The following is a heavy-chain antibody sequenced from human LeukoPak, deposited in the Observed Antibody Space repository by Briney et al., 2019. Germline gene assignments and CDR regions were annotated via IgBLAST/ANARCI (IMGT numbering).Heavy chain of an antibody. J-gene: IGHJ1*01. CDR3: ARAPIFWSGYYTGEYFQH. V-gene: IGHV3-53*01. CDR1: GFTVSSNY. Sequence: PGGSLRLSCAASGFTVSSNYMSWVRQAPGKGLEWVSLIYSGGSTYYADSVKGRFTISRDNSKNTLYLQMNSLRAEDTAVYYCARAPIFWSGYYTGEYFQHWGQGTLVTVSS. CDR2: IYSGGST. D-gene: IGHD3-3*01.